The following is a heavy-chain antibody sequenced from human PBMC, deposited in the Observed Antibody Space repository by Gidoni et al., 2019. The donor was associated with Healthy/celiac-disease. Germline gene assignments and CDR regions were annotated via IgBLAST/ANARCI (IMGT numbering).Heavy chain of an antibody. Sequence: QVQLQESGPGLVKPSQTLSLTCTVSGGSISSGSYYWSWIRQPAGKGLEWIGRIYTSGSTNYNPSLKSRVTISVDTSKNQFSLKLSSVTAADTAVYYCARWATVTNDAFDIWGQGTMVTVSS. V-gene: IGHV4-61*02. CDR2: IYTSGST. CDR1: GGSISSGSYY. CDR3: ARWATVTNDAFDI. D-gene: IGHD4-17*01. J-gene: IGHJ3*02.